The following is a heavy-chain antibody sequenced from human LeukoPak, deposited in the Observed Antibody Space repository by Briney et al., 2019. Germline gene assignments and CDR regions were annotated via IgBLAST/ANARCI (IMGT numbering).Heavy chain of an antibody. V-gene: IGHV3-30*02. CDR2: MRFDGSIE. J-gene: IGHJ4*02. D-gene: IGHD6-13*01. CDR1: GFPFSSYG. Sequence: PGGSLRLSCAASGFPFSSYGMHWVRQAPGKGPEWVAFMRFDGSIEYYADSVRGRFTISRDNSKNTLYLQIDSLRPEDTAVYYCAKQYGGYFEYWGQGTLVSVSS. CDR3: AKQYGGYFEY.